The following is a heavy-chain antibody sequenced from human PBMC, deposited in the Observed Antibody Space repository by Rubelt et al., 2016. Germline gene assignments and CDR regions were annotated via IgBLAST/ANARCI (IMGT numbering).Heavy chain of an antibody. CDR2: ISAYNGNT. V-gene: IGHV1-18*01. J-gene: IGHJ5*02. CDR3: ARVMITFGGVIEVGWFDP. CDR1: GYTFTSYG. Sequence: QVQLVQSGAEVKKPGASVKVSCKASGYTFTSYGISWVRQAPGQGFEWMGWISAYNGNTNYAQKLQGRGTMTTDTSTSTAYMERRSLRSDETAVYYCARVMITFGGVIEVGWFDPWGQGTLVTVSS. D-gene: IGHD3-16*02.